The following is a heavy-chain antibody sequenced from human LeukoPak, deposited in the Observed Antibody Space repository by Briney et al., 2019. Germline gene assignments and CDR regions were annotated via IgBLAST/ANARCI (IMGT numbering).Heavy chain of an antibody. J-gene: IGHJ3*02. D-gene: IGHD3-22*01. CDR1: GGTFSSYA. V-gene: IGHV1-69*06. Sequence: SVKVSCKASGGTFSSYAISWVRQAPGQGLEWMGGIIPIFGTANYAQKFQGRVTITADKSTSTAYMELSSLRSEDTAVYYCARTYYYDSSGYYYVDAFDIWGQGTMVTVSS. CDR2: IIPIFGTA. CDR3: ARTYYYDSSGYYYVDAFDI.